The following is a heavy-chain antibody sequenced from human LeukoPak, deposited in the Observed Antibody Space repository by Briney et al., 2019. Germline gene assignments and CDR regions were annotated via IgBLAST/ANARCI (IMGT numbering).Heavy chain of an antibody. J-gene: IGHJ4*02. Sequence: GGSLRLSCAASGFTFSSYGMHWVRQAPGKGLEWVAVISYDGSNKYYADSVKGRFTISRDNSKNTLYLQMNSLRAEDTAVYYCAKGHYYYDSSGYFSTTEFDYWGQGTLVTVSS. CDR3: AKGHYYYDSSGYFSTTEFDY. V-gene: IGHV3-30*18. CDR2: ISYDGSNK. D-gene: IGHD3-22*01. CDR1: GFTFSSYG.